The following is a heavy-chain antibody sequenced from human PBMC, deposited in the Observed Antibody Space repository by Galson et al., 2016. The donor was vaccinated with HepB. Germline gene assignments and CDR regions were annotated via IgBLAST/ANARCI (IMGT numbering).Heavy chain of an antibody. J-gene: IGHJ5*02. CDR1: GFSLTTTGTR. V-gene: IGHV2-70*04. CDR3: ARSLNWNYGDNWFYP. Sequence: PALVKPTQTLTLTCTFSGFSLTTTGTRVSWIRQPPGKALEWLARIDWNDDKFYNTSLKTRLTISKDTSKNQVVLTMINMDPVDTATYYCARSLNWNYGDNWFYPWGQGTLVSVSS. CDR2: IDWNDDK. D-gene: IGHD1-7*01.